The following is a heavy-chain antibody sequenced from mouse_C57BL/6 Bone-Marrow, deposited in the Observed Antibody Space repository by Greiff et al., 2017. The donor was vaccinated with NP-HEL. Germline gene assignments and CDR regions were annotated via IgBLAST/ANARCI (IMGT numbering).Heavy chain of an antibody. V-gene: IGHV14-4*01. J-gene: IGHJ4*01. CDR1: GFNIKDDY. D-gene: IGHD1-1*01. CDR2: IDPENGDT. Sequence: VQLQQSRAELVRPGASVKLSCTVSGFNIKDDYMHWVKQRPEQGLEWIGWIDPENGDTEYASKFQGKATITADTSSNTAYLQLSSLTSEDTAVYYCTTGGSSPYAMDYWGQGTSVTVSS. CDR3: TTGGSSPYAMDY.